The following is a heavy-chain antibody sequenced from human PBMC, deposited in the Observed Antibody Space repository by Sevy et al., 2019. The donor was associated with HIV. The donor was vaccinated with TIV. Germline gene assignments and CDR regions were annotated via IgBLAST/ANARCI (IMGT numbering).Heavy chain of an antibody. CDR2: ISSSSDTI. D-gene: IGHD4-17*01. J-gene: IGHJ6*02. Sequence: GRSLRLSCAASGFSLSDYYMTWIRQAPGKGLQWISYISSSSDTIYYADSVKGRFTISRDNAKNSLYLQMNSLRAEDTAVYYCARDHVKDGDLGDYYYYAMDVWGQGTTVTVS. V-gene: IGHV3-11*01. CDR1: GFSLSDYY. CDR3: ARDHVKDGDLGDYYYYAMDV.